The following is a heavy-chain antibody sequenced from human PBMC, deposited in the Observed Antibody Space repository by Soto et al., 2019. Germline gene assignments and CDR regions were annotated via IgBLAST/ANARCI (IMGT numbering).Heavy chain of an antibody. Sequence: QVQLVQSGAEVKKPGASVKVSCKASGYTFTSYGISWVRQAPGQGLEWMGWINPYNGNTKYAQKLQGRVTMTKDPSTSTAYMELRSLISDDTAVYYCARAAAVGLFDYWGQGTLVTVSS. CDR1: GYTFTSYG. D-gene: IGHD1-26*01. V-gene: IGHV1-18*01. CDR3: ARAAAVGLFDY. J-gene: IGHJ4*02. CDR2: INPYNGNT.